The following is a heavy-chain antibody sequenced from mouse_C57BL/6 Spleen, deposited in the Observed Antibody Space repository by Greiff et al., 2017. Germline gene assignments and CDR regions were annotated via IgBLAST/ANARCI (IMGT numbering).Heavy chain of an antibody. CDR3: ARHNLYYFDY. V-gene: IGHV5-12*01. Sequence: EVKLVESGGGLVQPGGSLKLSCAASGFTFSDYYMYWVRPTPEKRLEWVAYISNGGGSTYYPDTVKGRFTIARDNAKNTLYLQMSRLKSEDTAMYYCARHNLYYFDYWGQGTTLTVSS. J-gene: IGHJ2*01. CDR2: ISNGGGST. CDR1: GFTFSDYY.